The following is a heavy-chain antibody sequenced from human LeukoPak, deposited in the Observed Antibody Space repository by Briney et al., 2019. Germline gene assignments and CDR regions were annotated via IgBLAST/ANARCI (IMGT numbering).Heavy chain of an antibody. J-gene: IGHJ4*02. V-gene: IGHV1-69*04. CDR2: IIPILGIA. CDR3: ARADPGYSYGLGGY. D-gene: IGHD5-18*01. CDR1: GGTFSSYA. Sequence: ASVKVSCKASGGTFSSYAISWVRQAPGQGLEWMGRIIPILGIANYAQKFQGRVTITADKPTSTAYMELSSLRSEDTAVYYCARADPGYSYGLGGYWGQGTLVTVSS.